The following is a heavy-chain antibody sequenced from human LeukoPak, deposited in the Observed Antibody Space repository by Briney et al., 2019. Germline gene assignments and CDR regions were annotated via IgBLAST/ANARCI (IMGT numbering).Heavy chain of an antibody. CDR2: IIPIFGTA. D-gene: IGHD2-2*01. CDR3: ASTVEYCSSTSCGYYYYYMDV. CDR1: GGTFSSYA. Sequence: SLKVSCKASGGTFSSYAISWVRQAPGHGLEWMGGIIPIFGTANYAQKVQGRVTITADESKSTTYMELSSLRSEDTAVYYCASTVEYCSSTSCGYYYYYMDVWGKGTTVTVSS. V-gene: IGHV1-69*13. J-gene: IGHJ6*03.